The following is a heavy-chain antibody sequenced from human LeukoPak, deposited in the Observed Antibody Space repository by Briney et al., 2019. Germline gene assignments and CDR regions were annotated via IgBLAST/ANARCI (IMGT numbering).Heavy chain of an antibody. D-gene: IGHD2-15*01. V-gene: IGHV3-11*04. CDR1: GFTFSDYY. CDR2: ISSSGSTI. Sequence: GGSLRLSCAASGFTFSDYYMSWIRQAPGKGLEWVSYISSSGSTIYYADSVKGRFTISRDNTKNTLYLQMNSLRAEDTAVYYCAKGGYCSGGSCYSDYYYYMDVWGKGTTVTISS. CDR3: AKGGYCSGGSCYSDYYYYMDV. J-gene: IGHJ6*03.